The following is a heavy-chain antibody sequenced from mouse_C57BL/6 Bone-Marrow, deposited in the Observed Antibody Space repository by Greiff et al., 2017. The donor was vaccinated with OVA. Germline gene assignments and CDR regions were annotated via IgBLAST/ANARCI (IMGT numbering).Heavy chain of an antibody. CDR3: AFCYGSSYRYFDV. V-gene: IGHV1-39*01. J-gene: IGHJ1*03. CDR2: INPNYGTT. D-gene: IGHD1-1*01. Sequence: EVKLMESGPELVTPGASVQISCTASGYSFTDSNMNWVNQSNGTSLEWIGVINPNYGTTSYNPNFKGKATLTVDPSSSTAYMQLNSLTSEDSAVYDWAFCYGSSYRYFDVWGTGTTVTVSS. CDR1: GYSFTDSN.